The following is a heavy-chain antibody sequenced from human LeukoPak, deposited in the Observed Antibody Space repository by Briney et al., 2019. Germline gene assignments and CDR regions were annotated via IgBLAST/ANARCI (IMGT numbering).Heavy chain of an antibody. V-gene: IGHV3-30-3*01. Sequence: GGSLRLSCAASGFTFSSYAMHWVRQAPGKGLEWVAVISYDGSNKYYADSVKGRFTISRDNSKNTLYPQMNSLRAEDTAVYYCARATVENYYYYYYMDVWGKGTTVTVSS. CDR1: GFTFSSYA. CDR2: ISYDGSNK. J-gene: IGHJ6*03. CDR3: ARATVENYYYYYYMDV. D-gene: IGHD4-23*01.